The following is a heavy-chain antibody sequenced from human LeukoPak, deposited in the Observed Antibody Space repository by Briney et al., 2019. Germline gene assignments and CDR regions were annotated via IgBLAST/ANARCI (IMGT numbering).Heavy chain of an antibody. V-gene: IGHV4-34*01. Sequence: PSETLSLTCAVYGGPFSGYYWSWIRQPPGKRLEWIGEINHSGCTNYNPSLKSRVTISVDTSKSQFSLKLRSVTAADTAVYYCARGSGVLRYFDWAPGARAFDIWGQGTMVTVSS. D-gene: IGHD3-9*01. CDR2: INHSGCT. J-gene: IGHJ3*02. CDR1: GGPFSGYY. CDR3: ARGSGVLRYFDWAPGARAFDI.